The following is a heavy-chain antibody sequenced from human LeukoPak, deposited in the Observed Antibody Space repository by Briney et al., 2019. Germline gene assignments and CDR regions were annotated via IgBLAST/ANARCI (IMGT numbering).Heavy chain of an antibody. CDR3: ARQRVAAAGPNWFDP. V-gene: IGHV1-2*02. CDR2: INPNTGGT. D-gene: IGHD6-13*01. J-gene: IGHJ5*02. Sequence: ASVKVSCKASGYTFTGSYMHWVRQAPGQGLEWMGWINPNTGGTNYAQQFQGRVTMTRDTSISTAYMEQSRLKSDDTAVYYCARQRVAAAGPNWFDPWGQGTLVTVSS. CDR1: GYTFTGSY.